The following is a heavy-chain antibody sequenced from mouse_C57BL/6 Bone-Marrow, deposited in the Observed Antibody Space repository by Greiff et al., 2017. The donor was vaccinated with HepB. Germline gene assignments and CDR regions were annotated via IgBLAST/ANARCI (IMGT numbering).Heavy chain of an antibody. CDR1: GFSLTSYG. D-gene: IGHD1-1*01. V-gene: IGHV2-5*01. CDR3: AKNGRYYYGSSYVNYYAMDY. J-gene: IGHJ4*01. Sequence: QVQLKQSGPGLVQPSQSLSITCTVSGFSLTSYGVHWVRQSPGKGLEWLGVIWRGGSTDYNAAFMSRLSITKDNSKSQVFFKMNSLQADDTAIYYCAKNGRYYYGSSYVNYYAMDYWGQGTSVTVSS. CDR2: IWRGGST.